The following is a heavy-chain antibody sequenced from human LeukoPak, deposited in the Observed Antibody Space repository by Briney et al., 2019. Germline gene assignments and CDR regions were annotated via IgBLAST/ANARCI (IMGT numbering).Heavy chain of an antibody. J-gene: IGHJ5*02. CDR3: ARASGGYYNNWFDP. Sequence: GASVKVSCKASGYTFTSYGISWVRQAPGQGLEWMGWISAYNGNTNYAQKLQGRVTMTTDTSTSTAYMELRSLRSDDTAVYYCARASGGYYNNWFDPWGQGTLVTVSS. V-gene: IGHV1-18*01. CDR2: ISAYNGNT. CDR1: GYTFTSYG. D-gene: IGHD3-22*01.